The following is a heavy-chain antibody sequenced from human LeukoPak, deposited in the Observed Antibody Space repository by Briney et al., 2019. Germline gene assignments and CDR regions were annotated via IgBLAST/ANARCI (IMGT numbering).Heavy chain of an antibody. CDR1: GGSISSSSYY. V-gene: IGHV4-39*07. CDR2: INHSGST. Sequence: SETLSLTCTVSGGSISSSSYYWGWIRQPPGKGLEWIGEINHSGSTNYNPSLKSRVTISVDTSKNQFSLKLSSVTAADTAVYYCARWRVIAAAGIDYWGQGTLVTVSS. J-gene: IGHJ4*02. CDR3: ARWRVIAAAGIDY. D-gene: IGHD6-13*01.